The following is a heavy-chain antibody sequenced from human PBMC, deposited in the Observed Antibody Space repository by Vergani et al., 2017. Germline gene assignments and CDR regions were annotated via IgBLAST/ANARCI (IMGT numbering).Heavy chain of an antibody. D-gene: IGHD4-17*01. CDR2: IYYSGST. CDR3: ARGGLTSATVTLFDY. J-gene: IGHJ4*02. Sequence: QVQLQESGPGLVKPSETLSLTCTVSGGSISSYYWSWIRQPPGKGLEWIGYIYYSGSTNYNPSLTSRVTISVDTSKNQFSLKLSSVTAEDTAIYYCARGGLTSATVTLFDYWGQGTLVTVSS. CDR1: GGSISSYY. V-gene: IGHV4-59*01.